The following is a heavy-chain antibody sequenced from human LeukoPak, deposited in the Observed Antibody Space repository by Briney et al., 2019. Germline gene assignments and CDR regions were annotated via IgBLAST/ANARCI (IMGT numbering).Heavy chain of an antibody. CDR3: ASSKGYSGYDWLSYFDY. Sequence: GRSLRLSCAASGFTFSSYAMHWVRQAPGKGLEGGAVISYDGSNKYYADSVKGRFIIPRDNSKNTLYLQMNSLRAEDTAVYYCASSKGYSGYDWLSYFDYWGQGTLVTVSS. CDR2: ISYDGSNK. J-gene: IGHJ4*02. CDR1: GFTFSSYA. D-gene: IGHD5-12*01. V-gene: IGHV3-30*03.